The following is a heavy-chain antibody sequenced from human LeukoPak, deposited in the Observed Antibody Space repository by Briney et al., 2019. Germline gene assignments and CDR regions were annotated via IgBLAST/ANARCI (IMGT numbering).Heavy chain of an antibody. CDR2: INPNSGGT. V-gene: IGHV1-2*02. CDR3: ARGPHWDPHFDY. J-gene: IGHJ4*02. Sequence: ASVKVSCKASGGTFSTYAINWVRQAPGQGLEWMGWINPNSGGTNYAQKFQGRVTMTRDTSISTAYMELSGLRSDDTAVYYCARGPHWDPHFDYWGQGTLVTVSS. D-gene: IGHD7-27*01. CDR1: GGTFSTYA.